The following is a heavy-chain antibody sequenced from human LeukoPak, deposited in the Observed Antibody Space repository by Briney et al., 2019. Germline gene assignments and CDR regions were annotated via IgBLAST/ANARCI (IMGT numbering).Heavy chain of an antibody. D-gene: IGHD3-22*01. CDR3: AKDHPNYYDSSGYYPNFDY. Sequence: GGSLRLSCAASGFTFSSYAMSWVRQAPGKGLEWVSAISGSGGSTYYADSVKGRFTISRDNSKNTLYLQMNSLRAEDTAVYCCAKDHPNYYDSSGYYPNFDYWGQGTLVTVSS. J-gene: IGHJ4*02. CDR1: GFTFSSYA. CDR2: ISGSGGST. V-gene: IGHV3-23*01.